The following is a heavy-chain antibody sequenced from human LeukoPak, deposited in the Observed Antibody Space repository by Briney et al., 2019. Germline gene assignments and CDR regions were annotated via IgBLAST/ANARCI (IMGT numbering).Heavy chain of an antibody. Sequence: ASVKVSCKASGYTFTSYGISWVRQAPGQGLEWMGWISAYNGNTNYAQKLQGRVTMTTDTSTSTAYMELRSLRSVDTAVYYCARDDQYCSSTSCYGNWFDPWGQGTLVTVSS. D-gene: IGHD2-2*01. V-gene: IGHV1-18*01. CDR1: GYTFTSYG. CDR3: ARDDQYCSSTSCYGNWFDP. J-gene: IGHJ5*02. CDR2: ISAYNGNT.